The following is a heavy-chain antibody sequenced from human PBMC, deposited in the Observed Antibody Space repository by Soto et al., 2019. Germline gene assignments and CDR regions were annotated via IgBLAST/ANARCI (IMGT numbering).Heavy chain of an antibody. CDR1: GFTYESYA. J-gene: IGHJ4*02. Sequence: GGSLRLSCAASGFTYESYAMSWVRQAPGKGLEWVSGINSGGTVAHYADSVKGRFAISRDNSKNTLSLEMNSLRVDDTGLYYCAISTGGFGGLFVVPSDYWGQGALVTVSS. CDR2: INSGGTVA. V-gene: IGHV3-23*01. CDR3: AISTGGFGGLFVVPSDY. D-gene: IGHD3-16*01.